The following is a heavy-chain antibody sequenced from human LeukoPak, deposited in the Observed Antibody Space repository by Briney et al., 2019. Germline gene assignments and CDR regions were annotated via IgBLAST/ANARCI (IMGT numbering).Heavy chain of an antibody. V-gene: IGHV3-30*18. J-gene: IGHJ4*02. CDR3: AKDATLFGDQYFDY. CDR1: GFTFSSHG. D-gene: IGHD3-10*01. Sequence: PGRSLRLSCAASGFTFSSHGMDWVPQAPGKALEWVEVTSYDGTTKYYAGSAKGRFNHSRDNSNNTLYLQMSSRRVDDTAVYYCAKDATLFGDQYFDYWGQGTLVIVSS. CDR2: TSYDGTTK.